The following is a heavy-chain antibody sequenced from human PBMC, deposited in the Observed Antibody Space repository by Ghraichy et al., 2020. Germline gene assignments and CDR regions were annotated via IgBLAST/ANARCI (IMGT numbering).Heavy chain of an antibody. CDR3: ARDPIWGYYFDY. V-gene: IGHV3-7*01. D-gene: IGHD7-27*01. CDR2: IKQDGSEK. Sequence: GESLNISCAASGFTFSSYWMSWVRQAPGKGLEWVANIKQDGSEKYYVDSVKGRFTISRDNAKNSLYLQMNSLRAEDTAVYYCARDPIWGYYFDYWGQGTLVTVSS. J-gene: IGHJ4*02. CDR1: GFTFSSYW.